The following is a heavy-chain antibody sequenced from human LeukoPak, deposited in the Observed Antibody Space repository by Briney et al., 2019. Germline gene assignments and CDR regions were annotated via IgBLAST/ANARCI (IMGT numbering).Heavy chain of an antibody. CDR1: GGSISSSSYY. D-gene: IGHD3-10*01. CDR2: IYYSGST. Sequence: PSETLSLTCTVSGGSISSSSYYWGWVRQPPGKGLEWIGSIYYSGSTNYNPSLKSRVTISVDTSKNQFSLKLSSVTAADTAVYYCARKSGLLWFGSKAGAFDIWGQGTMVTVSS. J-gene: IGHJ3*02. V-gene: IGHV4-39*07. CDR3: ARKSGLLWFGSKAGAFDI.